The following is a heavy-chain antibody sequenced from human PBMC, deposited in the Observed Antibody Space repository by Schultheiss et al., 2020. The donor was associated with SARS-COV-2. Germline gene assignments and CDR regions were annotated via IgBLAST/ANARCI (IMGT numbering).Heavy chain of an antibody. J-gene: IGHJ5*02. CDR2: ISYDGSNK. V-gene: IGHV3-30*12. D-gene: IGHD3-22*01. CDR1: GFTFDSYG. Sequence: GGSLRLSCAASGFTFDSYGMHWVRQAPGKGLEWVAVISYDGSNKYYADSVKGRFTISRDNSKNTLYLQMNSLRAEDTAVYYCARHRDHYDSSGYEFDPWGQGTLVTVSS. CDR3: ARHRDHYDSSGYEFDP.